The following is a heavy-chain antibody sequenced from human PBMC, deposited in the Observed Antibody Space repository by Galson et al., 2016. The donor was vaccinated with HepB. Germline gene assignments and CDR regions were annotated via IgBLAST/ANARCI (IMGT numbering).Heavy chain of an antibody. CDR1: GFAFSRYS. CDR2: ISTGSSTI. D-gene: IGHD6-13*01. V-gene: IGHV3-48*04. CDR3: ASRRYTGRGGYSSSWLREY. J-gene: IGHJ4*02. Sequence: SLRLSCAASGFAFSRYSMNWVRQAPGKGLEWVSYISTGSSTIYYADSVKGRFTISRDNVENSLSLQMNSLRAEDTAVYYCASRRYTGRGGYSSSWLREYWGQGTLVTVSS.